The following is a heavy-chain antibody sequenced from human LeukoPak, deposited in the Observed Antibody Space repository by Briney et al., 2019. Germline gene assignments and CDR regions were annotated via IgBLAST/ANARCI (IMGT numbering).Heavy chain of an antibody. CDR1: KFTFNNYA. Sequence: GGSLRLSCLASKFTFNNYAMTWVRQAPGKGLEWVSSISGSGDNMDYADSVKGRFTISRGNSENKLYLQMNSLRGEDTAVYYCARDGYSGSYYRLYYFFMDVWGKGTTVTVSS. J-gene: IGHJ6*03. CDR3: ARDGYSGSYYRLYYFFMDV. CDR2: ISGSGDNM. V-gene: IGHV3-23*01. D-gene: IGHD1-26*01.